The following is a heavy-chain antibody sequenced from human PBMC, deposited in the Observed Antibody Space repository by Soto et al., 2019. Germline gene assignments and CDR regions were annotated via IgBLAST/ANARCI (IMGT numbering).Heavy chain of an antibody. D-gene: IGHD2-2*01. CDR3: AKDRARAYCTSPSCYGDYHYYMDV. J-gene: IGHJ6*03. V-gene: IGHV3-23*01. Sequence: GGSLRLYCAASGFTFSSYAMAWVRQAPGKGLEWVSSISYSGGSTYYADSVKGRFTISRDNSKDTLHLQMNSLRAEDTAVYYCAKDRARAYCTSPSCYGDYHYYMDVWGKGTTVTVPS. CDR1: GFTFSSYA. CDR2: ISYSGGST.